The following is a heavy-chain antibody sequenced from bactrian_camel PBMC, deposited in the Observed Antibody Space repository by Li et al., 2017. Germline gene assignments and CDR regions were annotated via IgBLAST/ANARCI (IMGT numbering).Heavy chain of an antibody. Sequence: DVQLVESGGGSVQAGGSLRLSCAASGYTSSAYSSSCMGWFRQAPGKERESVAGIDSDGNPNYAESVKGRFTISRDNAKNTLYLQMNNLKSEDTAMYYCAVDFALESPCVLADPYGDYELVSVYDYWGQGTQVTVS. CDR1: GYTSSAYS. CDR3: AVDFALESPCVLADPYGDYELVSVYDY. D-gene: IGHD4*01. J-gene: IGHJ4*01. CDR2: IDSDGNP. V-gene: IGHV3S67*01.